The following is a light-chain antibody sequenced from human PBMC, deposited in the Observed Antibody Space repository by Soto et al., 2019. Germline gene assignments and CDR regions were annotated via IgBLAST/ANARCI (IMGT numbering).Light chain of an antibody. CDR3: QQSYRNPRT. CDR1: QSISNF. Sequence: DIQMTQSPSFLSTSAGDRVTIFCRASQSISNFLHWYQQKPGKAPKLLIYAASNLESGVPSRFGDSGSGTDFTLTISSLQPEDFATYYCQQSYRNPRTFGLGTRVEIK. CDR2: AAS. J-gene: IGKJ1*01. V-gene: IGKV1-39*01.